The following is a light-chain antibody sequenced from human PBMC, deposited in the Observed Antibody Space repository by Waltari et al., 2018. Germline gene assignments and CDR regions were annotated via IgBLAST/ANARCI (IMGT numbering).Light chain of an antibody. CDR2: AAS. V-gene: IGKV1-9*01. J-gene: IGKJ4*01. CDR1: QDISSY. CDR3: QQLKTYPLT. Sequence: DIQLTQSPSFLSASVGDRVTITCRASQDISSYLAWYQQKPGKAPKILLHAASSLQSGVPSRFSGSGSGTEFTLTISSLQPEDSATYYCQQLKTYPLTFGGGTKVEI.